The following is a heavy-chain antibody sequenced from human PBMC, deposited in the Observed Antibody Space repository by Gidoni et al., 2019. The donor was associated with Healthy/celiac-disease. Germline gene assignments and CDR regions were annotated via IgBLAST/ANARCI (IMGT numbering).Heavy chain of an antibody. CDR3: AITKAKFWSGYYSWFDP. CDR1: GGTLSSYA. J-gene: IGHJ5*02. V-gene: IGHV1-69*01. CDR2: LITILGTA. Sequence: QLQLVQSGAAVQKPGSSLKVSCKASGGTLSSYAFSWVRQAPGQGLGWMGGLITILGTANYAKKFQGRVTITADESTSTADMELSSLRSEDTAVYYCAITKAKFWSGYYSWFDPWGQGTLVTVSS. D-gene: IGHD3-3*01.